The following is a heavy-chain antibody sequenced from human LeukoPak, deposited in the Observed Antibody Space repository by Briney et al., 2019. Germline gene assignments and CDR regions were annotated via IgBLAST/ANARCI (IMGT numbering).Heavy chain of an antibody. CDR2: IYYSGST. CDR1: GGSISSGGYY. Sequence: TSDTLSLTCTVSGGSISSGGYYWPWIRQHPGKGLEWIGYIYYSGSTYYNPSLKSRVTISVDTSKNQFSLKLSSVTAADTAVYYCARGDDALGYCSSTSCYSLAFDIWGQGTMVTVSS. CDR3: ARGDDALGYCSSTSCYSLAFDI. J-gene: IGHJ3*02. D-gene: IGHD2-2*01. V-gene: IGHV4-31*03.